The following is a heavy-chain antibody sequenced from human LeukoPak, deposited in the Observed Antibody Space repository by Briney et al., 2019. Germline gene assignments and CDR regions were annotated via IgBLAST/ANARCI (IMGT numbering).Heavy chain of an antibody. CDR2: IIPIFGTA. D-gene: IGHD4-17*01. Sequence: ASVKVSCKASGGTFSSYAISWVRQAPGQGLEWMGGIIPIFGTANYAQKFQGRVTMTEDTSTDTAYMELSSLRSEDTAVYYCATTPTTVTTNYYYYYGMDVWGQGTTVTVSS. J-gene: IGHJ6*02. CDR3: ATTPTTVTTNYYYYYGMDV. CDR1: GGTFSSYA. V-gene: IGHV1-69*06.